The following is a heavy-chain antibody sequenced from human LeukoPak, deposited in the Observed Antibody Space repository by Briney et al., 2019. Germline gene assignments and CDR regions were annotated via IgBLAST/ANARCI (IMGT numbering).Heavy chain of an antibody. Sequence: SETLSLTCTVSGYSISSGYYWGWIRQPPGKGLEWIGSIYHSGRTYYNPSLKSRVTISVDTSKNQFSLKLSSVTAADTAVYYCARRPRIAAAGTVCWFDPWGQGTLVTVSS. CDR3: ARRPRIAAAGTVCWFDP. CDR2: IYHSGRT. J-gene: IGHJ5*02. CDR1: GYSISSGYY. D-gene: IGHD6-13*01. V-gene: IGHV4-38-2*02.